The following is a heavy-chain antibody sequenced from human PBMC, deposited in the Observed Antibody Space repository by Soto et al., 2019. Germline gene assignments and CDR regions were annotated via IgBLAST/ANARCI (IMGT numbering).Heavy chain of an antibody. CDR3: ARGTPEYYYYGMAV. CDR2: ISYDGSNK. Sequence: QVQLVESGGGVVQPGRSLRLSCAASGFTFSSYAMHWVRQAPGKGLEWVAVISYDGSNKYYADSVKGRFTISRDNSKNTLYLQMNSLRAEDTAVYYCARGTPEYYYYGMAVWGQGTTVTVSS. D-gene: IGHD2-2*01. CDR1: GFTFSSYA. V-gene: IGHV3-30-3*01. J-gene: IGHJ6*02.